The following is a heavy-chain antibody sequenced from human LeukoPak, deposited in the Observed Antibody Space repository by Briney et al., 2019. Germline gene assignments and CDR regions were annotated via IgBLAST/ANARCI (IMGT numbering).Heavy chain of an antibody. CDR2: IYHSGST. CDR3: ARGGSGWYNF. V-gene: IGHV4-38-2*02. J-gene: IGHJ4*02. Sequence: SETLSLTCTVSGYSLSSGYYWGWIRQPPGKGLEWIGSIYHSGSTYYNPSLKSRVTISLDTSKNQFSLKLSSVTAADTAVYYCARGGSGWYNFWGQGTLVTVSS. CDR1: GYSLSSGYY. D-gene: IGHD6-19*01.